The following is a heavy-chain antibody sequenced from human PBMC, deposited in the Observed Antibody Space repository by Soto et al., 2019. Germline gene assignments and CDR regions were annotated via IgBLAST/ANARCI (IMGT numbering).Heavy chain of an antibody. CDR3: ARDRGYSNWFDP. J-gene: IGHJ5*02. CDR1: GGSISSYY. Sequence: SETLSLTCTVSGGSISSYYWSWIRQPPGKGLEWIGYIYYSGSTNYNPSLKSRVTISVDTSKNQFSLKLSSVTAADTAVYYCARDRGYSNWFDPWGQGTRVTVSS. D-gene: IGHD5-18*01. V-gene: IGHV4-59*01. CDR2: IYYSGST.